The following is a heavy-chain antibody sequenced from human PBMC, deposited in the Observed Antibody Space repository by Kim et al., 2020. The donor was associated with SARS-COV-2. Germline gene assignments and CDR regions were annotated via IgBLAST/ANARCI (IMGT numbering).Heavy chain of an antibody. CDR2: ISGSGGST. CDR3: AKTRVYSSSWYLDYYYYGMDV. D-gene: IGHD6-13*01. Sequence: GGSLRLSCAASGFTFSSYAMSWVRQAPGKGLEWVSAISGSGGSTYYADSVKGRFTISRDNSKNTLYLQMNSLRAEDTAVYYCAKTRVYSSSWYLDYYYYGMDVWGQGTTVTVSS. J-gene: IGHJ6*02. V-gene: IGHV3-23*01. CDR1: GFTFSSYA.